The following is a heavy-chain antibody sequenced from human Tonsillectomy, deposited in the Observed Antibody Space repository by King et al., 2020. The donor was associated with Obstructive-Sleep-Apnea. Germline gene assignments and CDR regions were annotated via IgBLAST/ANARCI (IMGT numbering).Heavy chain of an antibody. V-gene: IGHV3-33*06. Sequence: VQLVESGGGVVQPGRSLRLSCAASGFTFSSYGMHWVRQAPGKGLEWVAVIWYDGSNKYYADSVKGRFTISRDNSKNTLYLQMNSLRAEETAVYYCAKKKRAMVTPYYDGMDVWGQGTTVTVSS. D-gene: IGHD5-18*01. CDR2: IWYDGSNK. J-gene: IGHJ6*02. CDR3: AKKKRAMVTPYYDGMDV. CDR1: GFTFSSYG.